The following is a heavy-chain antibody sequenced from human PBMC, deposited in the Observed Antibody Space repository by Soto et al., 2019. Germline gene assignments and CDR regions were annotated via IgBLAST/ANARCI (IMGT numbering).Heavy chain of an antibody. CDR1: GFTFSTYG. CDR2: ISSDGSEK. J-gene: IGHJ4*02. D-gene: IGHD4-17*01. V-gene: IGHV3-30*18. Sequence: QVQLVESGGGVVQPGRSLRLSCAASGFTFSTYGVHWVRQAPGKGLEWVAVISSDGSEKYYAGSVKGRVSISRDNSKSTLYLEMDSLRADDTAVYDCAKGAVTTSRYYFDYWGQGTLVTVSS. CDR3: AKGAVTTSRYYFDY.